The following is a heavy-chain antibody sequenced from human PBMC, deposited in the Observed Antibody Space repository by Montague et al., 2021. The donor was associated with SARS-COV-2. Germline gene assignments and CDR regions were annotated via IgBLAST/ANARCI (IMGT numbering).Heavy chain of an antibody. V-gene: IGHV4-39*02. CDR1: GDSISTSTFY. D-gene: IGHD1-1*01. CDR2: ISYNGRT. J-gene: IGHJ5*02. CDR3: TRLALLVAGGIGCFDP. Sequence: ETLSLTCSVSGDSISTSTFYWGWIRQSPGKGLEWIGTISYNGRTIYYLSPRIRLTISVDPSENHFSLKLNSVTAADTAVYYCTRLALLVAGGIGCFDPWGQGTLVTVSS.